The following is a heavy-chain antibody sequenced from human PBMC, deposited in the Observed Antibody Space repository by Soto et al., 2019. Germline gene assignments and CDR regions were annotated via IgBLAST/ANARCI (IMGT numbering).Heavy chain of an antibody. Sequence: ASVKVSCKASGYTFTSYGISWVRQAPGQGLEWMGWISAYNGNTNYAQKLQGRVTMTTDTSTSTAYMELRSLRSDDMAVYYCARGYYDFWSGYYYFDYWGQGTLVTVSS. CDR2: ISAYNGNT. V-gene: IGHV1-18*03. CDR3: ARGYYDFWSGYYYFDY. CDR1: GYTFTSYG. D-gene: IGHD3-3*01. J-gene: IGHJ4*02.